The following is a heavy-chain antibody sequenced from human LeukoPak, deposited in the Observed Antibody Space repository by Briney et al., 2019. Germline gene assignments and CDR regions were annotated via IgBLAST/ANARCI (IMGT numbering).Heavy chain of an antibody. CDR2: ISGSGGST. J-gene: IGHJ4*02. D-gene: IGHD3-3*01. V-gene: IGHV3-23*01. Sequence: PGGSLRLSCAASGFTFSSYAMSWVRQAPGKGLEWVSAISGSGGSTYYADSVKGRFTISRDDSKNTLFLQMNSLTAEDTAVYYCAKAFSDFWSASDYWGQGTLVTVSS. CDR1: GFTFSSYA. CDR3: AKAFSDFWSASDY.